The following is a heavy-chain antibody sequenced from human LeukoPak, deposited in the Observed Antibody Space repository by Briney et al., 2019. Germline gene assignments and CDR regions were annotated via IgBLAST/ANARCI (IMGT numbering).Heavy chain of an antibody. Sequence: PGGSLRLSCAASGFTFSSYSMNWVPQAPGKGLEWVSSISSRRSYIYYADSVKGRFTISRDNAKNSLYLQMNSLRAEDTAVYYCAELGITMIGGVWGKGTTVTISS. CDR1: GFTFSSYS. J-gene: IGHJ6*04. CDR2: ISSRRSYI. D-gene: IGHD3-10*02. CDR3: AELGITMIGGV. V-gene: IGHV3-21*01.